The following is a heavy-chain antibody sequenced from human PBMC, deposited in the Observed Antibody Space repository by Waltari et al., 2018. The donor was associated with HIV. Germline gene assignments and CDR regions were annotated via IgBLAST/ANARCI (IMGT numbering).Heavy chain of an antibody. CDR3: VRDNHDFWSGHYFDS. CDR1: GFTSSEYY. Sequence: QVQLVESGGGLVKPGGSLTLSCAASGFTSSEYYLSWIRQAPGKGLEWLSYISSSGGTTYYAESVRGRFTISRDSAKHSLFLQMNSLRAEDTAVYYCVRDNHDFWSGHYFDSWGQGTLVTVSS. CDR2: ISSSGGTT. D-gene: IGHD3-3*01. J-gene: IGHJ4*02. V-gene: IGHV3-11*01.